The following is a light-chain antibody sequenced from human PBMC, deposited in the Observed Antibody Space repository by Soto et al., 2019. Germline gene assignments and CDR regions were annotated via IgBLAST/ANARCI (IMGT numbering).Light chain of an antibody. CDR2: AAS. J-gene: IGKJ3*01. Sequence: DIQLTQSPSFLSASVGDRVTITCRASQGISSYLGWYQQKPGKAPKLLIYAASTLESGVPSRFSGSGTGTAFTRTLSSLQPEDFATYYCQQLNSYPLTFGPGTKVDIK. V-gene: IGKV1-9*01. CDR3: QQLNSYPLT. CDR1: QGISSY.